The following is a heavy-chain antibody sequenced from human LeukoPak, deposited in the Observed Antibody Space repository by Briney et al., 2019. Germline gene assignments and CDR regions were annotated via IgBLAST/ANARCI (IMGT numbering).Heavy chain of an antibody. V-gene: IGHV1-2*02. CDR3: AREHMTRVTLYY. J-gene: IGHJ4*02. D-gene: IGHD4-17*01. CDR2: IYPNRCGT. Sequence: ASVKVSCKASGYTFTGYYMHWVRQAPGQGLEWMGWIYPNRCGTKYAQKFQGRVTMTRDPSISTAYLELSRLRSDDTAVYYCAREHMTRVTLYYWGQGTLVTVSS. CDR1: GYTFTGYY.